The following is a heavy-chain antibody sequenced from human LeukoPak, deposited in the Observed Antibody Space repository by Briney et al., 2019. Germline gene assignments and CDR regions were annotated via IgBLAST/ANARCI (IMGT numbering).Heavy chain of an antibody. J-gene: IGHJ4*02. CDR3: AGYGDYPY. Sequence: GGSLRLSCAASGFHFSAYDMHWVRQAPGEGLEWVAYFGHSGTIYYADSVRGRLTISRDNAKNSLHLQMNSLRADDTAVYYCAGYGDYPYWGQGTPVTVSS. V-gene: IGHV3-69-1*01. CDR2: FGHSGTI. CDR1: GFHFSAYD. D-gene: IGHD4-17*01.